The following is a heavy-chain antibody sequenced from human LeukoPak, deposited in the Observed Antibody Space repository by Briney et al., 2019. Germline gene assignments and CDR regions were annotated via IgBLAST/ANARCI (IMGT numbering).Heavy chain of an antibody. V-gene: IGHV1-8*01. J-gene: IGHJ4*02. CDR2: MNPNSGNT. D-gene: IGHD6-19*01. Sequence: ASVKVSCKASGYTFTSYDINWVRQATGQGLEWMGWMNPNSGNTGYAQKFQGRVTMTRNTSISTAYMELSSLRSEDTAVYYCAADLAVAELVFDYWGQGTLVTVSS. CDR3: AADLAVAELVFDY. CDR1: GYTFTSYD.